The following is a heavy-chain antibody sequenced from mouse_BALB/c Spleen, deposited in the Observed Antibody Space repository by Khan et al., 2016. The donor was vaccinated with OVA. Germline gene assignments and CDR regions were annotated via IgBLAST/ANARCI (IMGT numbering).Heavy chain of an antibody. D-gene: IGHD1-1*01. CDR2: VSTGGSYT. Sequence: EVELVESGGDLVKPGGSLKLSCAASGFTFSTYGMSWVRQTPDKRLEWVATVSTGGSYTYYPDSVKGRFTISRDNAQNTLYLQMSGLKSEDTAMFYCTRLAYYYGSEGFTYWGQGTLVTVSA. V-gene: IGHV5-6*01. J-gene: IGHJ3*01. CDR3: TRLAYYYGSEGFTY. CDR1: GFTFSTYG.